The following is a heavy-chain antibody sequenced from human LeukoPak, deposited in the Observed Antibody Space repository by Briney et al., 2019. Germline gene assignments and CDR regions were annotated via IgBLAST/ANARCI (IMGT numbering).Heavy chain of an antibody. D-gene: IGHD4-17*01. CDR3: ARLSTVTTSFDY. CDR2: IYTSGTT. V-gene: IGHV4-61*02. Sequence: SETPSLTCTVSGGSISSSSYYWRWIRQPAGKGLEWIGRIYTSGTTHYNPSLKSRVTMSVDTSKNQFSLKLSSVTAADTAVYYCARLSTVTTSFDYWGQGTLVTVSS. J-gene: IGHJ4*02. CDR1: GGSISSSSYY.